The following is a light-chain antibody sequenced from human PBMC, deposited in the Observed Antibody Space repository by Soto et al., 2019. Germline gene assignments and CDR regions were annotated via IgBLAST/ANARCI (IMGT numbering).Light chain of an antibody. CDR1: SSDVGGYNY. V-gene: IGLV2-14*03. Sequence: QSALTQPASVSGSPGQSITISCAGTSSDVGGYNYISWYQHHPGKAPKLMIYDVSNRPSGVSNRLSGSKSGNTASLSISWLQPEDEADYYCSSYRTSNTRQIVCGTGTKVTVL. J-gene: IGLJ1*01. CDR3: SSYRTSNTRQIV. CDR2: DVS.